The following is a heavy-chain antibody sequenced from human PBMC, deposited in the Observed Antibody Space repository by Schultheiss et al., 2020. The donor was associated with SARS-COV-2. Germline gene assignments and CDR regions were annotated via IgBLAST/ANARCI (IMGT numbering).Heavy chain of an antibody. CDR2: ISAYNGNT. CDR3: ARGYRGPCSSTSCDHAFDI. D-gene: IGHD2-2*01. J-gene: IGHJ4*02. V-gene: IGHV1-18*01. Sequence: ASVKVSCKASGYTFTSYGISWVRQAPGQGLEWMGWISAYNGNTNYAQKLQGRVTMTTDTSTSTAYMELRSLRSDDTAVYYCARGYRGPCSSTSCDHAFDIWGQGTLVTVSS. CDR1: GYTFTSYG.